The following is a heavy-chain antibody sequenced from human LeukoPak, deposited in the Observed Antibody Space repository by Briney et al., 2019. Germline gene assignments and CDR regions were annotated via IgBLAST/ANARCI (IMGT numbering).Heavy chain of an antibody. V-gene: IGHV4-59*01. CDR1: GGSISSYY. D-gene: IGHD3-10*01. CDR2: IYYSGST. CDR3: ARRVGGNYYGSGSYYEDV. Sequence: SETLSLTCTVSGGSISSYYWSWIRQPPGKGLEWIGYIYYSGSTNYNPSLKSRVTMSVDTSKNQFSLKLSSVTAADTAVYYCARRVGGNYYGSGSYYEDVWGKGTTVTVSS. J-gene: IGHJ6*04.